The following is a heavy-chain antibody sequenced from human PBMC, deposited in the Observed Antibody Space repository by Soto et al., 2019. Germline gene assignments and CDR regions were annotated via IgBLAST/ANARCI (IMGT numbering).Heavy chain of an antibody. D-gene: IGHD3-9*01. V-gene: IGHV3-30-3*01. Sequence: GGSLRLSCAASGFTFSNYAMHWVRQAPGKGLEWVAVISYDGSNKYYADSVKGRFTFSRDNSKNTLYLQMNSLRAEDTAVYYCASRMEGYDILTGYCYWGQGTVVTVSS. CDR2: ISYDGSNK. CDR3: ASRMEGYDILTGYCY. CDR1: GFTFSNYA. J-gene: IGHJ4*02.